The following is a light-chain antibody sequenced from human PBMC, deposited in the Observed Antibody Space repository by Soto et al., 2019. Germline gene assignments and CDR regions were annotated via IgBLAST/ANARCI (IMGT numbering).Light chain of an antibody. V-gene: IGLV1-40*01. Sequence: QSVLTQPPSVSGAPGQRVTISCTGSSSNIGAGYDVHWYQQLPGTAPKLLIYSNTNRPSGVPDRFSGSKSGTSASLGITGLQAADEADYYCQSYDSSLSVVFGGGTKLTVL. CDR1: SSNIGAGYD. CDR2: SNT. J-gene: IGLJ2*01. CDR3: QSYDSSLSVV.